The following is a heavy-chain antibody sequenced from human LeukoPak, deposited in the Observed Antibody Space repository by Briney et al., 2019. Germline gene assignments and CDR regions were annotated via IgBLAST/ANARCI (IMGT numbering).Heavy chain of an antibody. Sequence: PGGSLRLSCAASGFTFSDYEMDWVRQSPERGLEGVSYISSRGGTIYYADSVKGRLTISRHNAKNSLYLQMNSLRAEETAVYYCARGYYYGSGSYFYFDYWGQGTLVTVSS. CDR2: ISSRGGTI. CDR3: ARGYYYGSGSYFYFDY. D-gene: IGHD3-10*01. CDR1: GFTFSDYE. V-gene: IGHV3-48*03. J-gene: IGHJ4*02.